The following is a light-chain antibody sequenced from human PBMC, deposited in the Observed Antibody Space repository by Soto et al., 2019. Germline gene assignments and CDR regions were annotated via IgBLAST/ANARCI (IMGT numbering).Light chain of an antibody. CDR1: QSVSSY. J-gene: IGKJ5*01. Sequence: EIVLTQSPATLSLSPGERATLSCRASQSVSSYLAWYQQRPGQAPRLLIYGASSRATGIPDRFSGTGSGTDFSLTISRLEPEDFAVYHCHQYGNSPITFGQGTRLEIK. CDR3: HQYGNSPIT. CDR2: GAS. V-gene: IGKV3-20*01.